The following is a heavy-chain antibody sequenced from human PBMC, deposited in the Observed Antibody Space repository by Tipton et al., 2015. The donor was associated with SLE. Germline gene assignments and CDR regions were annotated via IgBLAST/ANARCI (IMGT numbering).Heavy chain of an antibody. Sequence: GSLRLSCAASGFSFSDYYMSWVRQAPGKGLEWVSYISTRGSTIYYADSVKGRFTISRDNSKNTLYLQMNSLRAEDTAVYYCARPYCGGDCYPEAFDIWGQGTMVAVSS. V-gene: IGHV3-11*01. D-gene: IGHD2-21*01. CDR3: ARPYCGGDCYPEAFDI. CDR1: GFSFSDYY. CDR2: ISTRGSTI. J-gene: IGHJ3*02.